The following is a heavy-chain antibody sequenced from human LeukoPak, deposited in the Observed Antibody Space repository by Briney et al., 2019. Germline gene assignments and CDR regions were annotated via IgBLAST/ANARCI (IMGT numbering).Heavy chain of an antibody. CDR3: ARDRQATTAYDAFDI. CDR2: IYYSGST. CDR1: GDAISSYY. Sequence: PSETLSLTCSVSGDAISSYYCSWIRQPPGKGLEWVGYIYYSGSTKYNPSLKSRVTISVDTSKNQFSLKLSSVTAADTAVYYCARDRQATTAYDAFDIWGRGTMVTVSS. J-gene: IGHJ3*02. D-gene: IGHD4-17*01. V-gene: IGHV4-59*12.